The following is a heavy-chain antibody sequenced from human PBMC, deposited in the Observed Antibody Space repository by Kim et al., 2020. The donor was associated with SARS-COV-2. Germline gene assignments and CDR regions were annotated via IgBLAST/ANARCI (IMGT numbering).Heavy chain of an antibody. V-gene: IGHV4-34*01. CDR2: INHSGST. J-gene: IGHJ5*02. D-gene: IGHD5-12*01. Sequence: SETLSLTCAVYGGSFSGYYWSWIRQPPGKGLEWIGEINHSGSTNYNPSLKSRVTISVDTSKNQFSLKLSSVTAADTAVYYCARPRTPGYGKGFDPWGQGTLVTVSS. CDR3: ARPRTPGYGKGFDP. CDR1: GGSFSGYY.